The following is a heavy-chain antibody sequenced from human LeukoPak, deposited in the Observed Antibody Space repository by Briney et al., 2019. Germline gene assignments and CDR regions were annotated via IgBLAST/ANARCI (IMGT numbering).Heavy chain of an antibody. D-gene: IGHD4-17*01. CDR1: GYTXAVYY. J-gene: IGHJ4*02. CDR3: ALNDYGDGLGY. V-gene: IGHV1-2*02. CDR2: TNPNSGGT. Sequence: GASVKVSCKASGYTXAVYYMHWVRQAPGQGLEWMGWTNPNSGGTNYAQRFQGRVTMTRDTSISKAYMELSRLRSDDTAVYYCALNDYGDGLGYWGQGTLVTVFS.